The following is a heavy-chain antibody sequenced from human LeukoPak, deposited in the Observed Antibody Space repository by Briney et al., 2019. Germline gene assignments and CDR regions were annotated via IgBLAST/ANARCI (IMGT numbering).Heavy chain of an antibody. D-gene: IGHD5-18*01. CDR3: ARDLSGVTGYTYGRGIDY. CDR2: IKRDGSEK. Sequence: GGSLRLSCAASGFTFSNYWMTWVRQAPGKGLEWVANIKRDGSEKYYVDSVKGRFTISRDNAKTSLYLQMNSLRAEDTAVYYCARDLSGVTGYTYGRGIDYWGQGTLVTVSS. J-gene: IGHJ4*02. CDR1: GFTFSNYW. V-gene: IGHV3-7*01.